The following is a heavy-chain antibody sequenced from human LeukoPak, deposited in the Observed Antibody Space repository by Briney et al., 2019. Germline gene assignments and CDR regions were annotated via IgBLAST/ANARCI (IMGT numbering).Heavy chain of an antibody. J-gene: IGHJ3*02. CDR1: GFTFSSYT. CDR2: INSDGSST. Sequence: GGSPRLSCAASGFTFSSYTLSWVRQAPGKGLVWVSRINSDGSSTNYADSVKGRFTISRDNAKNTVYLQMNSLRAEDTAVYYCRTGKDALDIWGQGTMVTVSS. CDR3: RTGKDALDI. D-gene: IGHD1-14*01. V-gene: IGHV3-74*01.